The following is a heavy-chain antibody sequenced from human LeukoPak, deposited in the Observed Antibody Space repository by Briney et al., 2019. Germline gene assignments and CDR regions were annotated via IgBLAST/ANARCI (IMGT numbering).Heavy chain of an antibody. Sequence: PSETLSLTCTVSGGSISSSSYYWGWIRQPPGKGLEWIGSIYYSGSTNYNPSLKSRVTISVDTSKNQFSLKLSSVTAADTAVYYCARDRGDEHFLSWFDPWGQGTLVTVSS. CDR1: GGSISSSSYY. J-gene: IGHJ5*02. D-gene: IGHD2/OR15-2a*01. CDR2: IYYSGST. V-gene: IGHV4-39*07. CDR3: ARDRGDEHFLSWFDP.